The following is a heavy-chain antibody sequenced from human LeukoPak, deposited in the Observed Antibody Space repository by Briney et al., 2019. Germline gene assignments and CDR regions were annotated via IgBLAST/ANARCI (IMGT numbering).Heavy chain of an antibody. D-gene: IGHD5-18*01. V-gene: IGHV1-18*01. CDR1: GGTFSSYA. Sequence: ASVKVSCKASGGTFSSYAISWVRQAPGQGLEWMGWISAYNGNTNYAQKLQGRVTMTTDTSTSTAYMELRSLRSDDTAVYYCARDLRIQLWSTDYYFDYWGQGTLVTVSS. J-gene: IGHJ4*02. CDR3: ARDLRIQLWSTDYYFDY. CDR2: ISAYNGNT.